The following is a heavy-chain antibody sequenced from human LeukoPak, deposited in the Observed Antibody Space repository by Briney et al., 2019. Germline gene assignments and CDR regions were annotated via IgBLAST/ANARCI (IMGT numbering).Heavy chain of an antibody. CDR3: ASEGGKYDSSGYYQAYDAFDI. CDR2: INQDGSEK. Sequence: QAGGSLRLSCAVSGFTFSHYWMSWVRQAPGKGLEWVANINQDGSEKYYVDSVKGRFTISRDNAKKSLYLQMNSLRGEDTAVYYRASEGGKYDSSGYYQAYDAFDIWGQGTMVTVSS. CDR1: GFTFSHYW. V-gene: IGHV3-7*05. J-gene: IGHJ3*02. D-gene: IGHD3-22*01.